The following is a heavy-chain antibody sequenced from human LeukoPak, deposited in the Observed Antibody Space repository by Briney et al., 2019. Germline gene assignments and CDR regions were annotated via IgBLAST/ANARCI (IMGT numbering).Heavy chain of an antibody. CDR2: IKQDGSEK. CDR3: ARDSDSPGYYSYDYYYMDV. J-gene: IGHJ6*03. CDR1: GFTFSNYE. Sequence: GGSLRLSCAASGFTFSNYEMNWVRQAPGRGLEWVANIKQDGSEKYYVDSVKGRFTISRDNAKNSLYLQMNSLRAEDTAVFYCARDSDSPGYYSYDYYYMDVWGKGTTVTVSS. D-gene: IGHD3-22*01. V-gene: IGHV3-7*01.